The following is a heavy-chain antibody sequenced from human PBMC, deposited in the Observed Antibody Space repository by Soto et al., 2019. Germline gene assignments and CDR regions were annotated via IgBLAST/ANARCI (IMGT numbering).Heavy chain of an antibody. D-gene: IGHD2-2*01. CDR2: IYHSGST. J-gene: IGHJ4*02. CDR1: GGSISSSNW. Sequence: QVQLQESGPGLVKPSGTLSLTCAVSGGSISSSNWWSWVRQPPGKGLEWIGEIYHSGSTNYNPSLKSRVTRSXDXSKNQFSLKLSSVTAADTAVYYCATDMYCSSTSCDYWGQGTLVTVSS. CDR3: ATDMYCSSTSCDY. V-gene: IGHV4-4*02.